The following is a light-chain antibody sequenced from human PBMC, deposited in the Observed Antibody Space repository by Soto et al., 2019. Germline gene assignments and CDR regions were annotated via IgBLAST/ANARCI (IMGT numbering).Light chain of an antibody. CDR1: QSVSIL. J-gene: IGKJ1*01. CDR3: QQSHNSPPK. CDR2: DAS. V-gene: IGKV3-20*01. Sequence: PGERATLSCRASQSVSILLAWYQQKPGQAPRLLIYDASNRATGIPDRFSASGSGTDFTLTISRLEPEDFAVFYCQQSHNSPPKFGQGTKVDIK.